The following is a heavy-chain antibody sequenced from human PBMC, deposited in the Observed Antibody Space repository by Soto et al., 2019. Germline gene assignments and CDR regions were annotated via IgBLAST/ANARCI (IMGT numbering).Heavy chain of an antibody. CDR1: GGSISSGDYY. V-gene: IGHV4-30-4*01. CDR3: ARGVLSRYCSSTSCYTGSWFDP. D-gene: IGHD2-2*02. CDR2: IYYSGST. J-gene: IGHJ5*02. Sequence: SGTLSLTCTVSGGSISSGDYYWSWIHQPPGKGLEWIGYIYYSGSTYYNPSLKSRVTISVDTSKNQFSLKLSSVTAADTAVYYCARGVLSRYCSSTSCYTGSWFDPWGQGTLVTVSS.